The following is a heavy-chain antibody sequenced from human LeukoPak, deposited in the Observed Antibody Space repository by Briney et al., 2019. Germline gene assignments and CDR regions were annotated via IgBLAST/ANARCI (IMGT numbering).Heavy chain of an antibody. Sequence: GASVKVSCKTSGYTFTGYYVHWVRQAPGQGLEWMGWINPNSGGTKYSPKFQARVTMTRDTSISTAHMELSGLTSDDTAVYYCARDAYAGFSSSWHEDHWGQGTLVTVSS. CDR2: INPNSGGT. J-gene: IGHJ4*02. D-gene: IGHD2-2*01. V-gene: IGHV1-2*02. CDR3: ARDAYAGFSSSWHEDH. CDR1: GYTFTGYY.